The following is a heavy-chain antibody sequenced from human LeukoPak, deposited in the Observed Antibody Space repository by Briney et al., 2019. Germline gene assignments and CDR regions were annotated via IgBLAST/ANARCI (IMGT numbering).Heavy chain of an antibody. V-gene: IGHV4-39*07. CDR2: LYNTETT. D-gene: IGHD6-19*01. CDR1: GGSISRSSYY. Sequence: PSETLSLTCSVSGGSISRSSYYWGWIRQPPGKGLEWIGSLYNTETTNYNPSLKSRVTISVDTSKNQFSLKLSSVTAADTAVYYCARYTYEEWLAYNWFDPWGQGTLVTVSS. CDR3: ARYTYEEWLAYNWFDP. J-gene: IGHJ5*02.